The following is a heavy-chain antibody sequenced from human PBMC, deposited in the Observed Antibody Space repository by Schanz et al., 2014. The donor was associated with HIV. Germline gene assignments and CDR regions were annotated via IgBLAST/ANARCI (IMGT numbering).Heavy chain of an antibody. D-gene: IGHD2-15*01. CDR2: INTSGGGT. CDR3: ARERMATGGLDV. V-gene: IGHV1-46*01. J-gene: IGHJ6*02. Sequence: QVQLMQSGAEVKEPGASVKVSCKASGYTFISYGITWVRQAPGQGLEWLGVINTSGGGTSDALQGRVAFTRDTSTTTVYMDLRNLRFADSGVYYCARERMATGGLDVWGQGTTVTVSS. CDR1: GYTFISYG.